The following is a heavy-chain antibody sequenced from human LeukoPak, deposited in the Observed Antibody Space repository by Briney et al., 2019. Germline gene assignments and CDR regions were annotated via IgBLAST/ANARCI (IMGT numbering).Heavy chain of an antibody. D-gene: IGHD1-26*01. J-gene: IGHJ4*02. V-gene: IGHV4-39*01. CDR2: IYSSVST. CDR3: AYSGSYGHLGY. Sequence: SETLSLTCTVSGGSISSNAYYWAWLRQPPGKGLEWIGSIYSSVSTYYNPSLRSRVTISVDTSKNQFSLRLSSVTAADTALYYCAYSGSYGHLGYWGQGIPVTVSS. CDR1: GGSISSNAYY.